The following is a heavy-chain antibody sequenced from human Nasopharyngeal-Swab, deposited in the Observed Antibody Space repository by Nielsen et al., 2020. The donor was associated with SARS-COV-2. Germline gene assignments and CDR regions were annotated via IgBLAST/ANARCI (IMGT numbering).Heavy chain of an antibody. CDR2: IDTDGTIT. CDR1: GFTFSTYW. V-gene: IGHV3-74*01. J-gene: IGHJ4*02. Sequence: ESLKISCAASGFTFSTYWMHWVRPPPGKGLLWVSRIDTDGTITDYADSVKGRFTIPRDNAKNTLYLQMNSLRAEDTAVYYCARDEAAHNSWGQGTLVTVSS. CDR3: ARDEAAHNS. D-gene: IGHD6-25*01.